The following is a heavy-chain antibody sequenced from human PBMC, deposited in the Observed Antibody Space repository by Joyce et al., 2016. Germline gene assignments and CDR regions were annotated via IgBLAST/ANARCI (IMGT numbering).Heavy chain of an antibody. V-gene: IGHV4-4*02. Sequence: QVQLQESGPGLVKPSGTLSLTCNVSGESISSYNWWIWVRQSPGKGLEWIGEVYHTGSTNYSPSLKNRGTMSVDKSKNQFVLRRTSVTAADTALYYCARGTIGKLDFWGQGTLAIVSS. J-gene: IGHJ4*02. CDR2: VYHTGST. CDR3: ARGTIGKLDF. CDR1: GESISSYNW. D-gene: IGHD4-23*01.